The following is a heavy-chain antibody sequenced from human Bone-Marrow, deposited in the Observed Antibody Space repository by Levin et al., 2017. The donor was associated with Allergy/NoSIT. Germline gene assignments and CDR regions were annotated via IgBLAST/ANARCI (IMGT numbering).Heavy chain of an antibody. V-gene: IGHV4-59*01. CDR1: GQSISSFY. J-gene: IGHJ5*02. D-gene: IGHD3-3*01. CDR3: ARGADLWSGYP. CDR2: IYFSGST. Sequence: SETLSLTCTISGQSISSFYWSWIRQPPGKGLEWIGYIYFSGSTKYNPSLQSRVTISVDTSKNQFSLKLRSMTAADTAVYYCARGADLWSGYPWGQGTLVTVYS.